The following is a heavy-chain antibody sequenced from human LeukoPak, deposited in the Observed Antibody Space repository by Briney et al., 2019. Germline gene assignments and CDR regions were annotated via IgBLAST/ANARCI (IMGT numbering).Heavy chain of an antibody. D-gene: IGHD2-15*01. V-gene: IGHV5-51*01. CDR3: ARPGRGGGPTFAMDV. CDR2: IYPGNSGT. Sequence: GESLKISCKGSGYSFTSYWIAWVRQMPGKGLEWMGIIYPGNSGTRYSPSFQGQVTISADRSVSTAYLQWSSLKASDTAMYYCARPGRGGGPTFAMDVWGQGTTVTVSS. CDR1: GYSFTSYW. J-gene: IGHJ6*02.